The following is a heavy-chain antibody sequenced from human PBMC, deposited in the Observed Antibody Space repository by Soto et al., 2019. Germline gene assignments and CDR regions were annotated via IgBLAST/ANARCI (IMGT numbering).Heavy chain of an antibody. CDR3: ARVVPHIVTLEEVGWFDP. Sequence: QVQLQESGPGLVKPSQTLSLTCTVSGGSISSGGYYWSWIRQHPGKGLEWIGYIHYSGSTYYNPSHKSRVTISVDTSKIQFSLKLSSVTAADTSVYYCARVVPHIVTLEEVGWFDPWGQGTLVTVSS. CDR2: IHYSGST. CDR1: GGSISSGGYY. J-gene: IGHJ5*02. D-gene: IGHD5-12*01. V-gene: IGHV4-31*03.